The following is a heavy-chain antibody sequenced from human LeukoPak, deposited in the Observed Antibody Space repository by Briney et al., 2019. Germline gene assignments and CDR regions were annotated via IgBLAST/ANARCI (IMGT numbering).Heavy chain of an antibody. Sequence: PSQTLSLTCTVSGGSISSGGYYWSWIRQHPGKGLEWIGYIYYSGSTYYNPSLKSRVTISVDTSKNQFSLKLSSVTAADTAVYYCAGDSSHYYDSSVGAFDIWGQGTMVTVSS. CDR3: AGDSSHYYDSSVGAFDI. V-gene: IGHV4-31*03. CDR1: GGSISSGGYY. J-gene: IGHJ3*02. CDR2: IYYSGST. D-gene: IGHD3-22*01.